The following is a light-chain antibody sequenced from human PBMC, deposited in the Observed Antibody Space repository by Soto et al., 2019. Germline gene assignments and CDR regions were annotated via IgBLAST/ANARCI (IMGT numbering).Light chain of an antibody. CDR3: MQSIELPPT. CDR2: EVS. J-gene: IGKJ4*01. V-gene: IGKV2D-29*01. Sequence: DIVMTQTPLSLSVTPGQPTSISCKSRQSLLYSDGKTILDWYLQKTGQPPQILIYEVSYRFSGGPDGFRGSVSGTNFTLKISRVEAGDVGVYYCMQSIELPPTFGGGTEVEGK. CDR1: QSLLYSDGKTI.